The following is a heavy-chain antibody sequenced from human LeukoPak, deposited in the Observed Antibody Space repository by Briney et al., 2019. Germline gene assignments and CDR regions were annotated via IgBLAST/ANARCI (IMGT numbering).Heavy chain of an antibody. CDR2: VNTDGGST. D-gene: IGHD7-27*01. CDR3: VRDLWGFDY. V-gene: IGHV3-64D*06. Sequence: GGSLRLSCSVSGGSISDLTMHXXXQAPGKGLEYVSVVNTDGGSTHYGDSVRGRFTVSRDNSKNAVYLQMSSLTSDDTAVYYCVRDLWGFDYWGQGTLVTVSS. CDR1: GGSISDLT. J-gene: IGHJ4*02.